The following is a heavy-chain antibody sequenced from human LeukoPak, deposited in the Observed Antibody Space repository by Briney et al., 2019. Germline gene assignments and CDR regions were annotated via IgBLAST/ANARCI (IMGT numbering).Heavy chain of an antibody. CDR3: TRDEAYSYGYSYYFHS. CDR1: GFTVSNN. V-gene: IGHV3-66*01. CDR2: IYSAGSR. J-gene: IGHJ4*02. Sequence: GGSLRLSCAASGFTVSNNMSWVRLAPGKGLEWVSVIYSAGSRFYADAVKGRFTISRYNSKNILYLQMNSLRAEDTAIYYCTRDEAYSYGYSYYFHSWGQGTLVTVSS. D-gene: IGHD5-18*01.